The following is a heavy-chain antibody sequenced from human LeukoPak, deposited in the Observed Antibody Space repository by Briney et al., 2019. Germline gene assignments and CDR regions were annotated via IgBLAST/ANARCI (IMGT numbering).Heavy chain of an antibody. CDR1: GYTFISYD. V-gene: IGHV1-8*01. D-gene: IGHD3-3*01. J-gene: IGHJ6*03. Sequence: ASVKVSCKASGYTFISYDINWVRQATGQGLEWMGWMHPNSGSTGYAQKFQGRVTMTRNTSISTAYMELSSLRSEDTAVYYCASARFLEPHYYYYYMDVWGKGTTVTVSS. CDR3: ASARFLEPHYYYYYMDV. CDR2: MHPNSGST.